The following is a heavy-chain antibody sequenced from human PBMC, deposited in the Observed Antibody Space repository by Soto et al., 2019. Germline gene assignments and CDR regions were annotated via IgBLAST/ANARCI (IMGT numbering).Heavy chain of an antibody. D-gene: IGHD3-3*01. J-gene: IGHJ6*02. CDR2: IYHSGST. CDR1: GGSISSSNW. V-gene: IGHV4-4*02. Sequence: SETLSLTCAVSGGSISSSNWWSWVRQPPGKGLEWIGEIYHSGSTNYNPSLKSRVTISVDKSKNQFSLKLSSVTAADTAVYYCARVSGVLTPPQTDYYYSGMDVWGQGTTVTVSS. CDR3: ARVSGVLTPPQTDYYYSGMDV.